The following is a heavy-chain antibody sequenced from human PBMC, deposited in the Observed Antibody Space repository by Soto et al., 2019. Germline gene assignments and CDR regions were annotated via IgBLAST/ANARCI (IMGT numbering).Heavy chain of an antibody. CDR1: GGSISSGDYY. V-gene: IGHV4-31*03. Sequence: QVQLQESDPGLVKPSQTLSLTCTVSGGSISSGDYYWSWIRQHPGKGLEWIGYIYYSGSTYYNTSLKSRVTISVDTSKNQLTLKLSSVTAADTAVYYCARWWSGSRQGFDPWGQGPLVTVSS. CDR2: IYYSGST. D-gene: IGHD3-3*01. J-gene: IGHJ5*02. CDR3: ARWWSGSRQGFDP.